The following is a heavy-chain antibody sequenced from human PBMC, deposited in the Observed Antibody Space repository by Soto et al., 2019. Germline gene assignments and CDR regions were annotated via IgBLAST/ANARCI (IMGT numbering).Heavy chain of an antibody. CDR1: GYTFTGYY. D-gene: IGHD3-3*01. Sequence: ASVKVSCKASGYTFTGYYMHWVRQAPGQGLEWMGWINPNSGGTNYAQKFQGRVTMTRDTSISTAYMELSRLRSDDTAVYYCARDHPATIFGVVITFDYWGQGTLVTVSS. V-gene: IGHV1-2*02. CDR2: INPNSGGT. CDR3: ARDHPATIFGVVITFDY. J-gene: IGHJ4*02.